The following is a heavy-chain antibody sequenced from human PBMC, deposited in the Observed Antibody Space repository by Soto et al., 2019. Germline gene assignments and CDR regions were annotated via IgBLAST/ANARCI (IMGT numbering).Heavy chain of an antibody. CDR1: GFTFSSYA. Sequence: HPGWSLRLSCAASGFTFSSYAMSWVRQAPGKGLEWVSAISGNGGSTYYADSVKGRFTISRDNSKNTLYLQMNSLRAEDTAVYYCAKDLHSGLRCFDYWGQGTLVTVSS. D-gene: IGHD3-16*01. J-gene: IGHJ4*02. V-gene: IGHV3-23*01. CDR2: ISGNGGST. CDR3: AKDLHSGLRCFDY.